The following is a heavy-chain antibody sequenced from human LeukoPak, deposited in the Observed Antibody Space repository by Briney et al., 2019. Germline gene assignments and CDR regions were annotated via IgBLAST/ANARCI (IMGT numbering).Heavy chain of an antibody. CDR3: ARVRGDSSGYWIGNYDY. D-gene: IGHD3-22*01. J-gene: IGHJ4*02. V-gene: IGHV1-69*02. CDR1: GGTFSSYT. CDR2: IIPILGIA. Sequence: SVKVSCKASGGTFSSYTISWVRQAPGQGLEWMGRIIPILGIANYAQKFQGRVTITADKSTSTAYMELSSLRSEDTAVYYCARVRGDSSGYWIGNYDYWGQGTLVTVSS.